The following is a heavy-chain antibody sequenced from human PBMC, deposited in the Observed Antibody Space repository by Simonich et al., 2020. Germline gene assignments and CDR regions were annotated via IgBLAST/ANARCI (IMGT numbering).Heavy chain of an antibody. V-gene: IGHV3-33*01. Sequence: QVQLVESGGGVVQPGRSLRLSCAASGFTFSSYGMHWVRQAPGKGLEWVAGIWYDGSNKYYADSVKGRFTISRDNSNNTLYLQMNSLRAEDTAVYYCARAYSSSWYNWFDPWGQGTLVTVSS. J-gene: IGHJ5*02. CDR2: IWYDGSNK. CDR1: GFTFSSYG. CDR3: ARAYSSSWYNWFDP. D-gene: IGHD6-13*01.